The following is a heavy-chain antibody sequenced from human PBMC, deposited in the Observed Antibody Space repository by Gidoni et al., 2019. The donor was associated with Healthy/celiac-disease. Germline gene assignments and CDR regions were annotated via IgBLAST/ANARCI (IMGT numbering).Heavy chain of an antibody. J-gene: IGHJ6*02. CDR2: IYYSGST. Sequence: VQLQDSGPGLVKPSETLYLPCPVPGGPISSYSWSWIRQPPGKGLEWIGYIYYSGSTNYNPALKSRVTISVDTSKNQFSLKLSSVTAADTAVYYCARATRRRYYYGMDVWGQGTTVTVSS. CDR1: GGPISSYS. CDR3: ARATRRRYYYGMDV. V-gene: IGHV4-59*01.